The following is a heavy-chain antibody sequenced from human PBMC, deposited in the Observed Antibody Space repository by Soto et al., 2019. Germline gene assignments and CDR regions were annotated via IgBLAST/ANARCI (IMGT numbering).Heavy chain of an antibody. CDR1: GFIFSNYW. J-gene: IGHJ4*02. V-gene: IGHV3-7*05. Sequence: EVHLVESGGGWVQPGGSLRLSCAASGFIFSNYWRSWVRQAPGKGPEWVAKIKSDGSDRYYADSVRGRFTISRDNAKNSLYLQMNSLRAEDTAVYYCLREADWGQGILITVSS. CDR3: LREAD. CDR2: IKSDGSDR.